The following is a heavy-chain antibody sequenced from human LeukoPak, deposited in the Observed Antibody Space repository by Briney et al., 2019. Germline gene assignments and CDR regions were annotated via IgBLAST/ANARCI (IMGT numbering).Heavy chain of an antibody. D-gene: IGHD1-1*01. Sequence: GESLKISCKVSGYSFTSYWTGWVRQMPGKSLEWMGIIYPGDSDTRYSPSFQVQVTISADKSISTAYLQWSSLKASDTAMYYCARPTDPGAIDYWGQGTLVTVSS. CDR1: GYSFTSYW. CDR2: IYPGDSDT. J-gene: IGHJ4*02. V-gene: IGHV5-51*03. CDR3: ARPTDPGAIDY.